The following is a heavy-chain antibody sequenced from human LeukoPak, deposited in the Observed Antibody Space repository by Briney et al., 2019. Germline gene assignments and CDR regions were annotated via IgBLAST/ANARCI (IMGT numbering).Heavy chain of an antibody. D-gene: IGHD2-2*01. Sequence: PGGSLRLSCAASGFPFSSHGMSWVRQAPGKGLEWVSGIIGGGGSTYYADSVKGRFTISGDNSRNTLFLHMNSLRAEDTAVYYCAHGAMYQLDYWGQGTLVTVSS. CDR1: GFPFSSHG. CDR3: AHGAMYQLDY. J-gene: IGHJ4*02. V-gene: IGHV3-23*01. CDR2: IIGGGGST.